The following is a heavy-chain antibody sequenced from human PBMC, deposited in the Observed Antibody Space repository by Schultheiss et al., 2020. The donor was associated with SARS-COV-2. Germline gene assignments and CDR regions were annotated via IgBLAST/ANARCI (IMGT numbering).Heavy chain of an antibody. CDR3: ARDALYYDILTGYDTYYYYYMDV. CDR1: GGSFSGYY. J-gene: IGHJ6*03. D-gene: IGHD3-9*01. Sequence: SETLSLTCAVYGGSFSGYYWSWIRQPPGKGLEWIGEINHSGRTTYNPSLRSRVSISLDTSKNQFSLKLRSVTAADTAVYYCARDALYYDILTGYDTYYYYYMDVWGKGTTVTVSS. CDR2: INHSGRT. V-gene: IGHV4-34*01.